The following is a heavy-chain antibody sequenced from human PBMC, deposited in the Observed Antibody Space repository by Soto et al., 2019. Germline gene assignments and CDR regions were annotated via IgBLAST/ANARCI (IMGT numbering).Heavy chain of an antibody. Sequence: GGSLRLSCAASGFTFSSYAMSWVRQAPGKGLEWVSAISGSGGSTYYADSVKGRFTISRDNSKNTLYLQMDSLRAEDTAVYYCAKPYYYDSSGYYYFDYWGQGTLVTVSS. V-gene: IGHV3-23*01. J-gene: IGHJ4*02. CDR2: ISGSGGST. D-gene: IGHD3-22*01. CDR1: GFTFSSYA. CDR3: AKPYYYDSSGYYYFDY.